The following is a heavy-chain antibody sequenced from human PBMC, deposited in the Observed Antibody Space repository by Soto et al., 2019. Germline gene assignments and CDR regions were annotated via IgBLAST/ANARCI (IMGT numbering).Heavy chain of an antibody. CDR2: FDPEDGET. CDR3: ATVEGQTTVVTPHYYYGMDV. J-gene: IGHJ6*02. V-gene: IGHV1-24*01. CDR1: GYTLTELS. D-gene: IGHD4-17*01. Sequence: ASVKVSCKVSGYTLTELSMHWVRQAPGKGLEWMGGFDPEDGETIYAQKFQGRVTMTEDTSTDTAYMELSSLRSEDTAVYYCATVEGQTTVVTPHYYYGMDVWGQGTTVTVSS.